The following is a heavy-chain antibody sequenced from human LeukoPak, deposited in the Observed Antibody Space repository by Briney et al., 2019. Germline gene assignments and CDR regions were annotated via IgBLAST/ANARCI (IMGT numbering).Heavy chain of an antibody. V-gene: IGHV4-39*07. D-gene: IGHD3-3*01. CDR2: IYYSGST. CDR1: GGSISSSSYY. Sequence: PSETLSLTCTVSGGSISSSSYYWGWIRQPPGKGLEWIGSIYYSGSTYHNPSLKSRVTISVDTSKNQFSLKLDSVTAADTAVYYCARDKSVYHGDYFDYWGQGILITVSS. J-gene: IGHJ4*02. CDR3: ARDKSVYHGDYFDY.